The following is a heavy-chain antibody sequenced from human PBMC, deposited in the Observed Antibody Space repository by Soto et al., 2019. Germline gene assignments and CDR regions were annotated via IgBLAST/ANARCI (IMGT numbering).Heavy chain of an antibody. CDR2: ISYDGSDK. CDR1: GFTLSSYA. D-gene: IGHD3-22*01. CDR3: EKAISGYYAPSDY. V-gene: IGHV3-30-3*01. J-gene: IGHJ4*02. Sequence: GGSLRLSCAASGFTLSSYAMHWVRQAPGKGLEWVALISYDGSDKDYADSVKGRFTISRDNSKSMLYLQMNSLRGDDTAIYYCEKAISGYYAPSDYWGQGTQVTVSS.